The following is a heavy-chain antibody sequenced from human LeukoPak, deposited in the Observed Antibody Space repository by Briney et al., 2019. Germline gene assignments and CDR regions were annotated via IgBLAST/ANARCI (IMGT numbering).Heavy chain of an antibody. J-gene: IGHJ3*02. CDR2: INTNSGAT. CDR3: ASRTYYYGSGSYYAFDI. Sequence: ASVKVSCKASGYTFTGYNMHWVRQAPGQGLEWMGWINTNSGATNYAQKFQGRVTMTRDTSISTASMELSRLRADDTAVYYWASRTYYYGSGSYYAFDIWGQGTMVTVSS. D-gene: IGHD3-10*01. V-gene: IGHV1-2*02. CDR1: GYTFTGYN.